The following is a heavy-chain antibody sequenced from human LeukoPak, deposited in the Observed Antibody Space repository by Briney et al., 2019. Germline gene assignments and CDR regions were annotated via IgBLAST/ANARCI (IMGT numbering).Heavy chain of an antibody. J-gene: IGHJ4*02. D-gene: IGHD6-6*01. CDR2: ISSTGSTI. Sequence: GGSLRLSCAASGFTFSSYSMNWVRQAPGKGLKWVSYISSTGSTIYYADSVRGRFTISRDNAKNSLYLQMNSLRAEDTAVYYCARGSYSSSNYFDYWGQGTLVTVSS. CDR3: ARGSYSSSNYFDY. V-gene: IGHV3-48*01. CDR1: GFTFSSYS.